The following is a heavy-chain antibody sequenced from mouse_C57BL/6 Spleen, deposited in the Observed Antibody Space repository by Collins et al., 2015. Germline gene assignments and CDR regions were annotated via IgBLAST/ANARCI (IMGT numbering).Heavy chain of an antibody. J-gene: IGHJ4*01. CDR1: GYTFTTYG. V-gene: IGHV9-3*01. CDR3: ASALSYAMDY. CDR2: INTYSGVP. Sequence: QIQLVQSGPELKKPGETVKISCKASGYTFTTYGMSWVKQAPGKGLKWMGWINTYSGVPTYADDFKGRFAFSLETSASTAYLQINNLKNEDTATYFCASALSYAMDYWGQGTSVTVSS. D-gene: IGHD1-1*01.